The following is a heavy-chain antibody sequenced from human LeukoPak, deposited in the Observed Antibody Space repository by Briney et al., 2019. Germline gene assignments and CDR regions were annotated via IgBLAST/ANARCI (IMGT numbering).Heavy chain of an antibody. CDR2: IYYSGST. J-gene: IGHJ4*02. V-gene: IGHV4-31*03. Sequence: KSSQTLSLTCTVSGGSISSGGYYWSWIRQHPGKGLEWIGYIYYSGSTYYNPSLKSRVTISVDTSKNQFSLKLSSVTAADTAVYYCATLVASIAAAENHYFDYWGQGTLVTVSS. CDR3: ATLVASIAAAENHYFDY. D-gene: IGHD6-13*01. CDR1: GGSISSGGYY.